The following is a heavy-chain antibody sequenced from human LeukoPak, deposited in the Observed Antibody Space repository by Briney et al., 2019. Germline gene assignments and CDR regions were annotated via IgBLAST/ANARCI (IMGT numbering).Heavy chain of an antibody. Sequence: GGYLRLSCAASGFTFSIYSMNWVRQAPGKGLEWVSYMSSSSSYIYYADSVKGRFTISRDNAKNSLYLQMNSLRAEDTAVYYCARGPPSAYCGGDCYWYFDLWGRGTLVTVSS. CDR2: MSSSSSYI. D-gene: IGHD2-21*02. CDR1: GFTFSIYS. J-gene: IGHJ2*01. V-gene: IGHV3-21*01. CDR3: ARGPPSAYCGGDCYWYFDL.